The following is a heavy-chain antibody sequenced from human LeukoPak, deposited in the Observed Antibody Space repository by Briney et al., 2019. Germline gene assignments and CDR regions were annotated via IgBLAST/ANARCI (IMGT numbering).Heavy chain of an antibody. CDR1: GFTFSSYA. J-gene: IGHJ6*02. V-gene: IGHV3-23*01. CDR3: AKTLQGYYYYGLDV. CDR2: ISGGGGST. Sequence: GGSLRLSCAASGFTFSSYAMSWVRQAPGKGLEWVSTISGGGGSTYYADSVKGRFTISRDNSKNTLYLQMNSLRVEDTALYNCAKTLQGYYYYGLDVWSQGTTVTVSS.